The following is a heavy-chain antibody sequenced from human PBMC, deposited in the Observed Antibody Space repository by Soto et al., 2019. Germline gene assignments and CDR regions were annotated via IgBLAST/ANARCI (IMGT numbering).Heavy chain of an antibody. V-gene: IGHV4-30-2*01. CDR2: IYHSGKSVTT. Sequence: PXESLSHPYALSGRSIRSGRYSWSWIRQTPGRGLEWIGYIYHSGKSVTTHYNPALKSRVSISVDTSTNVFSLRLTSVTAADTGFYDCARSGWAPFAVENWCDTWGQGTLVTVSS. J-gene: IGHJ5*02. CDR3: ARSGWAPFAVENWCDT. CDR1: GRSIRSGRYS. D-gene: IGHD2-2*01.